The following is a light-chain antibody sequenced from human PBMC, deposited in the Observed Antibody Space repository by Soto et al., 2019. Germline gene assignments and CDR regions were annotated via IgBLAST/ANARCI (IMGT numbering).Light chain of an antibody. CDR1: SGHSSYI. CDR3: ETWGSNYRV. CDR2: LEGRGSY. V-gene: IGLV4-60*02. Sequence: QAVVTQSSSASASLGSSVKLTCTLSSGHSSYIIAWHQQQPGKAPRYLMKLEGRGSYNKGSGVPDRFSGSSSGADRYRTISSLQFEDEADYFCETWGSNYRVFGGGTKLTVL. J-gene: IGLJ2*01.